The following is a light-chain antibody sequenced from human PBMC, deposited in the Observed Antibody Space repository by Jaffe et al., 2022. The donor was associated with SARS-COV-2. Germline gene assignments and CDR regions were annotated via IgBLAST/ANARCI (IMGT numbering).Light chain of an antibody. Sequence: QSVLTQPPSVSAAPGEKVTISCSGSSSNIGNNPVSWYQQLPGTAPQLLIYESNKRPSGIPDRFSGSKSGTSATLGITGLQTGDEADYYCGTWDSSLSVYVFGSGTKVTVL. V-gene: IGLV1-51*02. CDR2: ESN. J-gene: IGLJ1*01. CDR3: GTWDSSLSVYV. CDR1: SSNIGNNP.